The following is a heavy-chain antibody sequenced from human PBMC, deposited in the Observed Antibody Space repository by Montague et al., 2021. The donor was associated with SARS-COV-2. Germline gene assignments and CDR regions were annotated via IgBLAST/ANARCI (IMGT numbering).Heavy chain of an antibody. CDR2: IYYSGXT. CDR3: ARAFTDWLRYYGMDV. Sequence: SETLSLTCTVSGGSISSSSYYWGWIRQPPGKGLEWFGSIYYSGXTXYXXXXKXRVTISVDTSKNQFSLKLSSVTAADTAVYYCARAFTDWLRYYGMDVWGQGTTVTVSS. CDR1: GGSISSSSYY. V-gene: IGHV4-39*01. D-gene: IGHD3-9*01. J-gene: IGHJ6*02.